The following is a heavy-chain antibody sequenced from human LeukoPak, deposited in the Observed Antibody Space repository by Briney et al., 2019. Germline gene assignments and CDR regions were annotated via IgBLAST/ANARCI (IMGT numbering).Heavy chain of an antibody. CDR3: VKDDRPYRIAVAGGDF. CDR1: GFTFCRYC. D-gene: IGHD6-19*01. V-gene: IGHV3-30*18. J-gene: IGHJ4*02. CDR2: ISYDGSTE. Sequence: GKSLRLSCAASGFTFCRYCMHWVRQAPGKGLEWAAVISYDGSTEYYADSVKGRFTISRDNSKNTLYLQINSQRAEDTAVYYCVKDDRPYRIAVAGGDFWGQGTLVTVSS.